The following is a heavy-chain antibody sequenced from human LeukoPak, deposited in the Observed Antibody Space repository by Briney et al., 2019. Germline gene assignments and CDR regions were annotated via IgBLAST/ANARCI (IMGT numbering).Heavy chain of an antibody. CDR2: ISYDGSNK. CDR3: ARDEPAVAGNDYYYYGMDV. Sequence: GGSLRLSCAASGFTFSSYGMHWVRQAPGKGLEWVAVISYDGSNKYYADSVKGRFTISRDNSKNTLYLQMNSLRAEDTAVYYCARDEPAVAGNDYYYYGMDVWGQGTTVTVSS. CDR1: GFTFSSYG. J-gene: IGHJ6*02. D-gene: IGHD6-19*01. V-gene: IGHV3-30*03.